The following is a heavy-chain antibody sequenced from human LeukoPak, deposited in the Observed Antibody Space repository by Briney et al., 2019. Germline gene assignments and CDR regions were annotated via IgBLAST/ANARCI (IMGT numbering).Heavy chain of an antibody. V-gene: IGHV4-38-2*02. CDR1: GYSISSGSY. CDR3: AGGIVVVTAIPEAFDI. Sequence: AETLSLTCTVSGYSISSGSYWGWIRPPPRKGLEWIGSIYHSGSTYYNPSLKSRVTRSVDTSKNQFSLKLSSVTAADTAVYYCAGGIVVVTAIPEAFDIWGQGTMVTVSS. CDR2: IYHSGST. J-gene: IGHJ3*02. D-gene: IGHD2-21*02.